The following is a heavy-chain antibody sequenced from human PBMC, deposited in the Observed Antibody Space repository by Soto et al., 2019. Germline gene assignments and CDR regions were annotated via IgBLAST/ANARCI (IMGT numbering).Heavy chain of an antibody. J-gene: IGHJ5*02. CDR1: GDSISGTSDY. CDR3: ARGGHIVIFTPLRRYFAP. D-gene: IGHD2-21*01. Sequence: QVLLQESGPELVKASETLSLTCFVSGDSISGTSDYWGWIRQSPGKGLEWIGNIYSGGNPYYNPSLKSRVTMSVDASKNQFALKLTSVTAADTAVYYCARGGHIVIFTPLRRYFAPWGQGILVTVSS. CDR2: IYSGGNP. V-gene: IGHV4-39*01.